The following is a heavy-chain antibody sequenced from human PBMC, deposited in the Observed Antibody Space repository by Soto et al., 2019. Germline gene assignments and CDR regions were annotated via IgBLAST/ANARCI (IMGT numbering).Heavy chain of an antibody. CDR3: ASRDYDYVWGSYRYEFDY. D-gene: IGHD3-16*02. CDR2: IIPIFGTA. J-gene: IGHJ4*02. V-gene: IGHV1-69*13. CDR1: GGTFSSYA. Sequence: ASVKVSCKASGGTFSSYAISWVRQAPGQGLEWMGGIIPIFGTANYAQKFQGRVTVTADESTSTAYMELSSLRSEDTAVYYCASRDYDYVWGSYRYEFDYWGQGTLVTVSS.